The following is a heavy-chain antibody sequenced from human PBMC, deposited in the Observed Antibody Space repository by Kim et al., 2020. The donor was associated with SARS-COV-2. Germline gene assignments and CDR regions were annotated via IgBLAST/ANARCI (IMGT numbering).Heavy chain of an antibody. Sequence: GGSLRLSCAASGFSFNSYVMTWVRQAPGKGLEWVSAIGISGSTYYADSVEGRFIISRDNSKNTVYLQMNSLRTEDTAVYYCAKSISGDFLFPFFDYWGQGTLVTVFS. D-gene: IGHD3-3*01. CDR3: AKSISGDFLFPFFDY. CDR2: IGISGST. CDR1: GFSFNSYV. J-gene: IGHJ4*02. V-gene: IGHV3-23*01.